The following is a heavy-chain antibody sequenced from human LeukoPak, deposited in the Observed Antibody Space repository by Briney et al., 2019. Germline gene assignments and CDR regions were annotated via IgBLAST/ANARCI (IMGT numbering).Heavy chain of an antibody. Sequence: GGSLRLSCAASGFTFDDYGMSWVRQAPGKGLEWVSGINWNGGSTGYTDSVKGRFTISRDTAKKSLYLQMNSLRAEDTALYYCARLSGPGSGWTTLDYWGQGTLVTVSS. J-gene: IGHJ4*02. CDR1: GFTFDDYG. D-gene: IGHD6-19*01. CDR2: INWNGGST. CDR3: ARLSGPGSGWTTLDY. V-gene: IGHV3-20*04.